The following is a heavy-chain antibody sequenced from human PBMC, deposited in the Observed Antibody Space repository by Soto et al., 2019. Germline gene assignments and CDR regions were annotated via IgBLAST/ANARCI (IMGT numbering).Heavy chain of an antibody. V-gene: IGHV4-4*02. Sequence: SDTLSLTCSVSCCSIISSNWWSWVRQPPGKGLEWIGEIYHSGSTNYHPSLKSRVTISVDKSKNQFSLKLSSVTAADTAWYYCARKLGWAAVGTGGFDPSGEAPLVTVSS. CDR3: ARKLGWAAVGTGGFDP. J-gene: IGHJ5*02. CDR1: CCSIISSNW. D-gene: IGHD6-13*01. CDR2: IYHSGST.